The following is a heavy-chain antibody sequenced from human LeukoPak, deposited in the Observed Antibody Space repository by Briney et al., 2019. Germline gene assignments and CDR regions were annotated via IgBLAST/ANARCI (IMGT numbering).Heavy chain of an antibody. D-gene: IGHD3-3*01. CDR3: ASGYYTGWLDY. CDR1: GFTFSSYS. Sequence: GGSLRLTCAASGFTFSSYSMNWDRQAPGKGLEWVSSISSSSSYIYHADSVKGRFTISRYNAKNSLYLQMNRLRAEDTAVYYCASGYYTGWLDYWGQGTLVTVSS. J-gene: IGHJ4*02. CDR2: ISSSSSYI. V-gene: IGHV3-21*01.